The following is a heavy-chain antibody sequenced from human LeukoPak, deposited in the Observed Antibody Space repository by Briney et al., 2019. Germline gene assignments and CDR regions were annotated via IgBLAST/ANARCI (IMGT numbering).Heavy chain of an antibody. D-gene: IGHD4-23*01. J-gene: IGHJ4*02. V-gene: IGHV3-30*04. CDR1: GFTFSSYA. Sequence: GGSLRLSCAASGFTFSSYAMHWVRQAPGKGLEWVAVISYDGSNKYYADSVKGRFTISRDNSKNTLYLQMNSLRAEDTAVYYCARLGTTVVTPYYYFDYWGQGTLVTVSS. CDR3: ARLGTTVVTPYYYFDY. CDR2: ISYDGSNK.